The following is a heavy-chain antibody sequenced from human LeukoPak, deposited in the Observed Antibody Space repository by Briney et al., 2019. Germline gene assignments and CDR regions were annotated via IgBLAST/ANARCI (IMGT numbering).Heavy chain of an antibody. J-gene: IGHJ4*02. CDR1: GYTFTSYD. CDR2: IIPIFGTA. CDR3: ARDRNFNYVWGSYRYNPFDY. Sequence: SVKVSCKASGYTFTSYDINWVRQATGQGLEWMGRIIPIFGTANYAQKFQGRVTITTDESTSTAYMELSSLRSEDTAVYYCARDRNFNYVWGSYRYNPFDYWGQGTLVTVSS. D-gene: IGHD3-16*02. V-gene: IGHV1-69*05.